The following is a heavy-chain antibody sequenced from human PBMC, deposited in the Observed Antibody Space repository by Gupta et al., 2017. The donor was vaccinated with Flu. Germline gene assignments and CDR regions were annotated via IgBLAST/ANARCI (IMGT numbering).Heavy chain of an antibody. CDR1: SKFG. CDR2: IIPMFGTT. Sequence: SKFGISWVRQAPGQGLEWMGGIIPMFGTTNYVQRFQGRVSITADRSTNTVYMELNSLKSDDTAVYYCATDQYGHHQESNYYYMDVWGTGTTVTVSS. J-gene: IGHJ6*03. CDR3: ATDQYGHHQESNYYYMDV. V-gene: IGHV1-69*06. D-gene: IGHD3-10*01.